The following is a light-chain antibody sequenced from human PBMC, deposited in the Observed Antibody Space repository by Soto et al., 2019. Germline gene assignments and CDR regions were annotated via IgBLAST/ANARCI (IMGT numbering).Light chain of an antibody. CDR3: CSYAGSYTHVV. CDR1: SSDVGAYNY. CDR2: DVS. Sequence: QSALTQPRSVSGSPGQSVTISCTGTSSDVGAYNYVSWYQQHPGKAPKLMIYDVSKRPSGVPDRFSGSKSGNTASLTISGLQAEDEADYCCCSYAGSYTHVVIGGGTKLTVL. J-gene: IGLJ2*01. V-gene: IGLV2-11*01.